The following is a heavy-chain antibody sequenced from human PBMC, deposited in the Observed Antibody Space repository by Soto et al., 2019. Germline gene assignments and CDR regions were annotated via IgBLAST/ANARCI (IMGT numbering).Heavy chain of an antibody. D-gene: IGHD1-26*01. CDR2: IKPHGGST. J-gene: IGHJ5*02. CDR1: RDTFTSYY. V-gene: IGHV1-46*01. Sequence: ASVKVSCKAPRDTFTSYYINWVRQAPGQGLEWMGVIKPHGGSTAYAQKFKGRVTLTRDATAITVYMEVSSLTSEDTAMYYCSRSSGGNFGIIIEGTNWFATWGEGTLVTVSS. CDR3: SRSSGGNFGIIIEGTNWFAT.